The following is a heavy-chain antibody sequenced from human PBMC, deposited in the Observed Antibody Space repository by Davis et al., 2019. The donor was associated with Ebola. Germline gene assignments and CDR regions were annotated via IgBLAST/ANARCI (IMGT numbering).Heavy chain of an antibody. Sequence: SVKVSCKASGGTFSSYTISWVRQAPGQGLEWMGGIIPIFGTTNYAQKFQGRVTITADESTRTAYMELDGLISEDTAVYYCAHLGPQRYCSGGGCHGYLDYWGQGTLVTVSS. V-gene: IGHV1-69*13. J-gene: IGHJ4*02. CDR2: IIPIFGTT. D-gene: IGHD2-15*01. CDR1: GGTFSSYT. CDR3: AHLGPQRYCSGGGCHGYLDY.